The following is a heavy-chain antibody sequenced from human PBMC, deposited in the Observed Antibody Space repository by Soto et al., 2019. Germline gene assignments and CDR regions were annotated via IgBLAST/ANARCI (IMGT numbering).Heavy chain of an antibody. CDR3: ASSRIVVVIRAFDI. V-gene: IGHV1-69*13. CDR1: GGTFSSYA. J-gene: IGHJ3*02. CDR2: IIPIFGTA. D-gene: IGHD3-22*01. Sequence: SVKVSCKASGGTFSSYANSWGRQDPGQGLEWMGGIIPIFGTANYAQKFQGRVTITADESTSTAYMELSSLRSEDTAVYYCASSRIVVVIRAFDIWGQGTMVTVSS.